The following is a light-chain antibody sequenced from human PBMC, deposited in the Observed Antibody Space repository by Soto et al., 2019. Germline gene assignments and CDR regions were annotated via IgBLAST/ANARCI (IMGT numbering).Light chain of an antibody. CDR1: QSISNR. V-gene: IGKV1-5*01. CDR2: DAS. CDR3: QHYNSYSET. J-gene: IGKJ1*01. Sequence: DVQMTQSPSTLSASVGDRVTITCRASQSISNRLAWYQQKPGKAPKVLIYDASSLESGVPSRFSGSGSATEFILTISSLQPDDFATYHCQHYNSYSETFGQGTKV.